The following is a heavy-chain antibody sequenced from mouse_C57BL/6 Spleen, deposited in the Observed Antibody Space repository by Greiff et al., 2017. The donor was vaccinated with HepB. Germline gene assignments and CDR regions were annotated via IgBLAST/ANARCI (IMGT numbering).Heavy chain of an antibody. CDR3: ISGYSLYWAMDY. CDR2: IRLKSDNYAT. J-gene: IGHJ4*01. CDR1: GFTFSNYW. V-gene: IGHV6-3*01. Sequence: EVKLVESGGGLVQPGGSMKLSCVASGFTFSNYWMNWVRQSPEKGLEWVAQIRLKSDNYATHYAESVKGRFTISRDDSKSSVYLQMNNLRAEDTGIYYCISGYSLYWAMDYWGQGTSVTVSS. D-gene: IGHD2-3*01.